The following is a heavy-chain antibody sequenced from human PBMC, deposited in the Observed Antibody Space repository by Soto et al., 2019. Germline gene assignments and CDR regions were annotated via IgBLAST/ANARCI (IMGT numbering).Heavy chain of an antibody. D-gene: IGHD3-22*01. CDR2: ISYDGSNK. CDR3: ARDRNYYGSSGYYHTPSNVDY. Sequence: PGGSLRLCCAASGFTFSSYAMHWVRQAPGKGLEWVAVISYDGSNKYYADSVKGRFTISRDNSKNTLYLQMNSLRAEDTAVYYCARDRNYYGSSGYYHTPSNVDYWGQGT. CDR1: GFTFSSYA. V-gene: IGHV3-30-3*01. J-gene: IGHJ4*02.